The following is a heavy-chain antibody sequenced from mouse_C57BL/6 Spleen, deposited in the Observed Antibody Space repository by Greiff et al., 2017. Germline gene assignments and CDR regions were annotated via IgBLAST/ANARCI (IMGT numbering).Heavy chain of an antibody. V-gene: IGHV5-17*01. Sequence: EVKVVVSGGGLVKPGGSLKLSCAASGFTFSDYGMHWVRQAPEKGLEWVAYISSGSSTIYYADTVKGRFTISRDNAKNTLFLQMTSLRSEDTAMYYCARTYYDYDGTWFAYWSQGTLVTVSA. J-gene: IGHJ3*01. CDR3: ARTYYDYDGTWFAY. D-gene: IGHD2-4*01. CDR2: ISSGSSTI. CDR1: GFTFSDYG.